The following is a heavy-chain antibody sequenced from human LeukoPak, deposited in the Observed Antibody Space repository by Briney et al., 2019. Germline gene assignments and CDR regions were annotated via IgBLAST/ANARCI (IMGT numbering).Heavy chain of an antibody. Sequence: GGSLRLSCATSGLTVSSDYMSWVRQAPGKGLGWVSLIYSGGNTHYADSVKGRFTISRDNSKNTLYLQMNSLRAEDTAVYYCARGAIDGWGQGTLVTVSS. D-gene: IGHD3-22*01. V-gene: IGHV3-53*01. CDR2: IYSGGNT. CDR3: ARGAIDG. CDR1: GLTVSSDY. J-gene: IGHJ4*02.